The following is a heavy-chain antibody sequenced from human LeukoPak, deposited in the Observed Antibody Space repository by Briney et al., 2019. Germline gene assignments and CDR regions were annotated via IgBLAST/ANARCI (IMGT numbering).Heavy chain of an antibody. Sequence: GASVKVSCKASGYTFTGYYMHWVRPAPGQGLEWMGWINPNSGGTNKAQKFQGRVTMTRDTSISTAYMELSRVRADDTAVYYCARDDDYGDYSYYYYYYGMDVWGQGTTVTVSS. D-gene: IGHD4-17*01. V-gene: IGHV1-2*02. CDR2: INPNSGGT. J-gene: IGHJ6*02. CDR1: GYTFTGYY. CDR3: ARDDDYGDYSYYYYYYGMDV.